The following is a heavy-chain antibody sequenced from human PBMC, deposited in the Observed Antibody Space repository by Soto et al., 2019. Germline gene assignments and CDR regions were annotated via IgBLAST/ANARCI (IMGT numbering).Heavy chain of an antibody. V-gene: IGHV1-69*12. D-gene: IGHD3-3*01. CDR1: GGTFSSYA. CDR2: IIPIFGTA. CDR3: ARVPPLRFLEWLSHRYGMDV. Sequence: QVQLVQSGAEVKKPGSSVKVSCKASGGTFSSYAISWVRQAPGQGLEWMGGIIPIFGTANYAQKFQGRVTITADESTSTAYMERSSLRSEDTAVYYCARVPPLRFLEWLSHRYGMDVWGQGTTVTVSS. J-gene: IGHJ6*02.